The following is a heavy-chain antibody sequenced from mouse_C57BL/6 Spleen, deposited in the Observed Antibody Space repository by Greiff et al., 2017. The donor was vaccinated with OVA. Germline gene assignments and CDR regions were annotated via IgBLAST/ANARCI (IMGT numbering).Heavy chain of an antibody. CDR1: GYTFTDYE. Sequence: QVQLQQSGAELVRPGASVTLSCKASGYTFTDYEMHWVKQTPVHGLEWIGAIDPETGGTAYNQKFKGKAILTADKSSSTAYMELRSLTSEDSAVYYCTREKAYEAWFAYWGQGTLVTVSA. CDR2: IDPETGGT. J-gene: IGHJ3*01. CDR3: TREKAYEAWFAY. D-gene: IGHD1-1*01. V-gene: IGHV1-15*01.